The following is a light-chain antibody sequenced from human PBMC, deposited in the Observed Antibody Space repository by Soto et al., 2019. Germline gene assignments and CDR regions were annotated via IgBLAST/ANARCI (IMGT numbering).Light chain of an antibody. V-gene: IGLV2-14*03. CDR2: DVS. CDR1: SSDVGAYNF. CDR3: SSYTSSSTYV. Sequence: QSVLTQPASVSGSPRQSITISCTGTSSDVGAYNFVSWYQQHPGKAPKLMIYDVSNRPSGVSSRFSAFKSGNTASLIISGLQAEDEADYYCSSYTSSSTYVFGTGTKVTVL. J-gene: IGLJ1*01.